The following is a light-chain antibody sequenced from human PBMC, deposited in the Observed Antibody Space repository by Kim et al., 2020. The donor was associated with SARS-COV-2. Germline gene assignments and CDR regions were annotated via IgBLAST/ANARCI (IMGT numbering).Light chain of an antibody. J-gene: IGLJ3*02. Sequence: GQSVPITCTGTSRHIGSYHRVSWYRQPPGSAPKLIIFDVTERPSGVPDRFSGSKSDTTASLTISGLQPEDEADYYCSSYTLRTTWVFGGGTQLTVL. V-gene: IGLV2-18*02. CDR1: SRHIGSYHR. CDR2: DVT. CDR3: SSYTLRTTWV.